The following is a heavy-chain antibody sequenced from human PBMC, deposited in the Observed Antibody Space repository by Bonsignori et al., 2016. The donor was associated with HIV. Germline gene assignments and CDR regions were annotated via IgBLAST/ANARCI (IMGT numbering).Heavy chain of an antibody. D-gene: IGHD1-14*01. V-gene: IGHV4-34*02. J-gene: IGHJ4*02. CDR2: SVKVETP. CDR1: GGSFSGYY. CDR3: ARGQYNLVDY. Sequence: QVHLQQWGAGLLKPSETLSLTCAGYGGSFSGYYWSWIRQPPREGGVEWIGVKSVKVETPTTTRPSKSRLNISIDTSKNQFSLTLRSVTAADTAVYFCARGQYNLVDYWGPGNPWSPSPQ.